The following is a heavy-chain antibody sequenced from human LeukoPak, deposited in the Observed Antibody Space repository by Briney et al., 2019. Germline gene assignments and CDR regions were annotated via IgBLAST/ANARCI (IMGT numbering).Heavy chain of an antibody. CDR1: GLPFNNAW. Sequence: PGGSLRLSCAASGLPFNNAWMRWVRQPPGRGREWVGYVKSESDGGTAVYAAPVKGRFTISRDDSKNTLYLQMNSLKAEDTAVYYCATGYGSGNACDYWGQGTLVTVSS. CDR3: ATGYGSGNACDY. CDR2: VKSESDGGTA. J-gene: IGHJ4*02. D-gene: IGHD3-10*01. V-gene: IGHV3-15*01.